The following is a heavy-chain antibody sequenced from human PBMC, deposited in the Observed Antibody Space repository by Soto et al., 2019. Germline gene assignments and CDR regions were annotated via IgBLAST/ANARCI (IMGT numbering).Heavy chain of an antibody. CDR3: AHRVVPATKYNWNGGHFDY. J-gene: IGHJ4*02. Sequence: QITLKESGPTLVKPTETLTLTCTFSGFSLTTSGVGVGWIRQPPGKALEWLVFIYWDDDKRYNPSLRNRLTIAKDISKNQVVLTMTNMAPVDTATYYCAHRVVPATKYNWNGGHFDYCGQGTLVTVSS. CDR1: GFSLTTSGVG. CDR2: IYWDDDK. V-gene: IGHV2-5*02. D-gene: IGHD1-20*01.